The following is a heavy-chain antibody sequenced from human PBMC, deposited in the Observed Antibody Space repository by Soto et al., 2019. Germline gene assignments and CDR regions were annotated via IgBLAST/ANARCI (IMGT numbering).Heavy chain of an antibody. CDR3: ARPGRDWGSLEY. CDR2: TYHSGNP. D-gene: IGHD7-27*01. Sequence: SETLSLTCDVSGDTISTGGYTWAWIRQPPGKALEWIGYTYHSGNPYYNPSLKSRVTISVDRSKNQFSLNLKSVTAADTAVYYCARPGRDWGSLEYWGQGTRVTVSS. CDR1: GDTISTGGYT. V-gene: IGHV4-30-2*01. J-gene: IGHJ4*02.